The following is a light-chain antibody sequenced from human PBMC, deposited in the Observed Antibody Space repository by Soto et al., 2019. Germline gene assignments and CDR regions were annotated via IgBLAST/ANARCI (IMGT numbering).Light chain of an antibody. J-gene: IGKJ1*01. V-gene: IGKV3-20*01. Sequence: EIVLTQSSGTLSLSPGERATLSCRASQSVSSSYLAWYQQTPGQAPRLVVYGASSRATGIPERFSGSGSGTDFTLTISRLEPEDFAVYYCQQYGTSPWTFGQGTKVDI. CDR1: QSVSSSY. CDR2: GAS. CDR3: QQYGTSPWT.